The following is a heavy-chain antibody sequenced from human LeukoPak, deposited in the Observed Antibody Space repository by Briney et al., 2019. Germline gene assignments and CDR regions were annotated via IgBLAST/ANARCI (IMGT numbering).Heavy chain of an antibody. CDR1: GFTFSSYA. V-gene: IGHV3-23*01. D-gene: IGHD3-9*01. CDR3: AKDWGDILTCDYSYPSDY. Sequence: GGSLRLSCTASGFTFSSYAMKWVRQAPGKGLECVSGISGSGGYTFYADSVKGRFTISRDKSKNTLYLQMSSLRVEDTAVYYCAKDWGDILTCDYSYPSDYWGRGTLVTVSS. CDR2: ISGSGGYT. J-gene: IGHJ4*02.